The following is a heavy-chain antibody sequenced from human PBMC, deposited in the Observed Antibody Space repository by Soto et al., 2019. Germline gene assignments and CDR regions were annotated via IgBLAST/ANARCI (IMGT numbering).Heavy chain of an antibody. CDR2: IYSNGDT. CDR1: SDSMNSGGYY. V-gene: IGHV4-31*03. Sequence: SETLSLTCSVSSDSMNSGGYYWSWLRQHPGKGLEWIGYIYSNGDTYYNPSLKSRVTISVDTSKNQFSLNLTSVTAADPAVYYCARRGGSSSGYYYYAMDVWGQGTTVTVSS. D-gene: IGHD6-6*01. J-gene: IGHJ6*02. CDR3: ARRGGSSSGYYYYAMDV.